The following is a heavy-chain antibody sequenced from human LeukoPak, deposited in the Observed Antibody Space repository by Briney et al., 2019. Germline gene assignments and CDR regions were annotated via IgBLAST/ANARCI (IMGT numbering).Heavy chain of an antibody. J-gene: IGHJ4*02. CDR3: ARGDYYGSWTYYKKTVDY. Sequence: GASVKVSCKASGYTFTSYGINWVRQAPGQGLEWMGWISAYNGNTNYAQKLQGRVTMTTDTSTSTAYMELRSLRSDDTAVYYCARGDYYGSWTYYKKTVDYWGQGTLVTVSS. D-gene: IGHD3-10*01. V-gene: IGHV1-18*01. CDR2: ISAYNGNT. CDR1: GYTFTSYG.